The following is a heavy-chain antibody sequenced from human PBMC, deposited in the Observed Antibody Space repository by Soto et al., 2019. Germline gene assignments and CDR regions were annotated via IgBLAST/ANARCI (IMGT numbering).Heavy chain of an antibody. CDR2: IYYSGST. V-gene: IGHV4-39*01. J-gene: IGHJ6*02. Sequence: QLQLQESGPGLVKPSETLSLTCTVSGGSISSSSYYWGWIRQPPGKGLEWIGSIYYSGSTYYNPSLKSRVTISVDTSKNQFSLKLSSVTAADTAVYYCAQFWSGYYTAAYYYYGMDVWGQGTTVTVSS. CDR1: GGSISSSSYY. D-gene: IGHD3-3*01. CDR3: AQFWSGYYTAAYYYYGMDV.